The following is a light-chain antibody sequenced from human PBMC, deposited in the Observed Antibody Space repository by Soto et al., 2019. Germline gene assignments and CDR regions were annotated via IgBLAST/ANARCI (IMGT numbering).Light chain of an antibody. CDR3: CSYAGSYTYV. V-gene: IGLV2-11*01. CDR2: DVS. CDR1: SSDVGGYNF. J-gene: IGLJ1*01. Sequence: QSVRNRPPSGSGSPGQSVTISCTGNSSDVGGYNFVSWYQQHPGNAPKLMIFDVSKRPSGVPDRFSGSKSGNTASLTISGLQAEDEADYYCCSYAGSYTYVFGTGTKVTVL.